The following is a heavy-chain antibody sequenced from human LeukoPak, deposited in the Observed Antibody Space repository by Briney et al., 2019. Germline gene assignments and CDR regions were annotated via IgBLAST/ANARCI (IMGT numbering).Heavy chain of an antibody. J-gene: IGHJ5*02. D-gene: IGHD2-2*01. V-gene: IGHV6-1*01. Sequence: SQTLSLTCAISGHSVSSNSVTWNWIRQSPSRGFEWLGRTYYRSTWYNDYAVSVRGRITVNPDTSKNQFSLHLNSVTPEDTAVYYCARRLTQYDCFDPWGQGILVTVSS. CDR3: ARRLTQYDCFDP. CDR1: GHSVSSNSVT. CDR2: TYYRSTWYN.